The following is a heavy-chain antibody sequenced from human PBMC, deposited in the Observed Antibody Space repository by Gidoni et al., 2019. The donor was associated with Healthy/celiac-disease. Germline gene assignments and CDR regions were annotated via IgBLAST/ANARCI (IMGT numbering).Heavy chain of an antibody. CDR2: IIPIFGTA. CDR3: ARCSTSCPSRGYGMDV. CDR1: GGTFSRYA. J-gene: IGHJ6*02. Sequence: KLVQSGAEVKKPGSSVKVSCKASGGTFSRYALSWVRQAPGQGLEWMGGIIPIFGTANYAQKFQGRDTITADESTSTAYMELSSLRSEDTAVYYCARCSTSCPSRGYGMDVWGQGTTVTVSS. V-gene: IGHV1-69*01. D-gene: IGHD2-2*01.